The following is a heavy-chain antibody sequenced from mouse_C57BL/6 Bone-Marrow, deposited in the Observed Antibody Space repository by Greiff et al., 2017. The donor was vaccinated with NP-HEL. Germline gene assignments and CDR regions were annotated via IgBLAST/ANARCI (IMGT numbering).Heavy chain of an antibody. CDR3: ERKGYYYGSSYHYYYAMDY. CDR2: IYPGDGDT. D-gene: IGHD1-1*01. J-gene: IGHJ4*01. Sequence: QVQLKQSGPELVKPGASVKISCKASGYAFSSSWMNWVKQRPGKGLEWIGRIYPGDGDTNYNGKFKGKATLTADKSSSTAYMQLSSLTSEDSAVYFCERKGYYYGSSYHYYYAMDYWGQGTSVTVSS. CDR1: GYAFSSSW. V-gene: IGHV1-82*01.